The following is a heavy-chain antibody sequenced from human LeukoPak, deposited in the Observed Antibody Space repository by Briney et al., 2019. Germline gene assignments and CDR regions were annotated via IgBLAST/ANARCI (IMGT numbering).Heavy chain of an antibody. V-gene: IGHV1-69*01. Sequence: ASVKVSCKASGGTFCSYVISWVRQAPGQGLDWMGGIIPIFGTAHYAQKFQGRLTITADESTSTVYMEMSSLRSEDTAMYYCAKEGDTALVTGYFDLWGRGTLVTVSS. D-gene: IGHD5-18*01. J-gene: IGHJ2*01. CDR3: AKEGDTALVTGYFDL. CDR2: IIPIFGTA. CDR1: GGTFCSYV.